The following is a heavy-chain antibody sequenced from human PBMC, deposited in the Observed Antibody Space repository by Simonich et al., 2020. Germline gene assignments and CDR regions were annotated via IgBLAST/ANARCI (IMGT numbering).Heavy chain of an antibody. Sequence: EVQLVESGGGLVQPGGSLRLSCAASGFTFSSYWMSWVRQAPGKGLEWLANKKQDGSEKYDVDSVKGRLTISRDNAKNSLYLQMNSLRAEDTAVYYCARDGLGTAYYYYMDVWGKGTTVTVSS. D-gene: IGHD7-27*01. CDR2: KKQDGSEK. J-gene: IGHJ6*03. CDR3: ARDGLGTAYYYYMDV. CDR1: GFTFSSYW. V-gene: IGHV3-7*01.